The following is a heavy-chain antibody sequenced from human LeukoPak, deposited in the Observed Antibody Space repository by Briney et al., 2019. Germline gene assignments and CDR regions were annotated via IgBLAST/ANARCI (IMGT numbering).Heavy chain of an antibody. CDR1: GGSISSYY. CDR2: IYYSGST. CDR3: ARGGTGKRRGNWFDP. D-gene: IGHD1-1*01. Sequence: PSETLSLTCTVSGGSISSYYWSWIRQPPGKGLEWIGYIYYSGSTNYNPSLKSRVTISVDTSKNQFSLKLSSVTAADTAVYYCARGGTGKRRGNWFDPWGQGTLVTVSS. J-gene: IGHJ5*02. V-gene: IGHV4-59*01.